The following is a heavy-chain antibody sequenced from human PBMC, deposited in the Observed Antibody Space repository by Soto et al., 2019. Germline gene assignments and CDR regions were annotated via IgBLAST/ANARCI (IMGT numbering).Heavy chain of an antibody. CDR1: GYTFTDNG. Sequence: QVQLVQSGAEVKKPGASVKVSCKASGYTFTDNGVSWMRQAPGQGLEWMGWINPNNGNTKYAQHFQGRVTMTTATSTSTAYVELRSLRSDDTAMYYCARSSISGIFYYYYWGQGTLVTVSS. CDR3: ARSSISGIFYYYY. D-gene: IGHD3-10*01. CDR2: INPNNGNT. J-gene: IGHJ4*02. V-gene: IGHV1-18*01.